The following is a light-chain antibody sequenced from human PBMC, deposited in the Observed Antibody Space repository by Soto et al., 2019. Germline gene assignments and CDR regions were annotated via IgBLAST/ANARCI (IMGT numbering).Light chain of an antibody. CDR3: SSYAGSNKWGYV. J-gene: IGLJ1*01. Sequence: QSALTQPPSASGSPGQSVTISCTGTSSDVGGYNYVSWYQQHPGKAPKLMIYEVSKRPSGVPDRFSGSKSGNTASLTVSGLQAEDEADYYCSSYAGSNKWGYVFGTGTKRTVL. CDR2: EVS. V-gene: IGLV2-8*01. CDR1: SSDVGGYNY.